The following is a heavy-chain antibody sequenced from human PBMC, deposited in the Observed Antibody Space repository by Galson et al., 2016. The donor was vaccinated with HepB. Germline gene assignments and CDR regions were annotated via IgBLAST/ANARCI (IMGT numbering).Heavy chain of an antibody. CDR1: ANTFSTYY. J-gene: IGHJ6*02. CDR3: ARATYCDGGGCYNSYGLDV. V-gene: IGHV1-46*01. Sequence: SVKVSCKASANTFSTYYIHWVRQAPGQGLEWMGTIYPSGGDTTYSQNFQDRLTMTRDTSTNTVYMELGSLRSDDTAVYYCARATYCDGGGCYNSYGLDVWGQGTTVTVSS. D-gene: IGHD2-15*01. CDR2: IYPSGGDT.